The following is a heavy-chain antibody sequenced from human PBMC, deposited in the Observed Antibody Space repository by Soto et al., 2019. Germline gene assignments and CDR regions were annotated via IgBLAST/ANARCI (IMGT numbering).Heavy chain of an antibody. CDR1: GFTFSSYG. D-gene: IGHD1-26*01. CDR3: TREIDSGTYYPHVDY. Sequence: QVKLVESGGGVVQPGRSLRLSCAASGFTFSSYGMHWVRQAPGKGLERVGVIWYDGSNKYYADSVKGRFTSSRDNSKNTLHLQMSSLRAEDTAVYYCTREIDSGTYYPHVDYWGQRTLVTVSS. CDR2: IWYDGSNK. J-gene: IGHJ4*02. V-gene: IGHV3-33*01.